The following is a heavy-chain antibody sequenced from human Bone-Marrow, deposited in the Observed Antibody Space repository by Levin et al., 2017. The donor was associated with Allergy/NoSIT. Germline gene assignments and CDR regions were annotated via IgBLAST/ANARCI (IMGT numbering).Heavy chain of an antibody. D-gene: IGHD1-26*01. CDR1: GFAFNSNL. Sequence: GESLKISCEASGFAFNSNLMHWVRQAPGKGLEWVALISYDGHYISRADPVKGRFLIPRDNSKNTLYLEMGHLTVEDPAVYYCAKGGVGAPYNFDHWGQGTLVTVSS. CDR3: AKGGVGAPYNFDH. CDR2: ISYDGHYI. J-gene: IGHJ4*02. V-gene: IGHV3-30*18.